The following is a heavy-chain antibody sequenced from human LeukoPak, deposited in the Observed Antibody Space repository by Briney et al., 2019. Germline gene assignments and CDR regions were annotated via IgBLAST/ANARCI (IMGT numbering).Heavy chain of an antibody. V-gene: IGHV3-11*04. CDR2: ISSSGSTI. CDR3: ARDRLGIAVAGTLFDY. J-gene: IGHJ4*02. CDR1: GFTFSDYY. Sequence: GGSLRLSCAASGFTFSDYYMSWIRQAPGKGLEWVSYISSSGSTIYYADSVKGRFTISRDNAKNSLYLQMNSLRAEDTAVYYCARDRLGIAVAGTLFDYWGQGTLVTVSS. D-gene: IGHD6-19*01.